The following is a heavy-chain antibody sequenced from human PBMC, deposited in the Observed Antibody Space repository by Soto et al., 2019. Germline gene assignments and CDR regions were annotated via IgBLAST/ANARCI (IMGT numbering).Heavy chain of an antibody. Sequence: LSLTCTVSGCYIISYYWGWFRQAPGKGLEWIGYIRSNTYGGTTEYAASVKGRFTISRDDSKRVAHLQMNSLETEDTAVYFCARRKYLDYWGQGTLVTVSS. CDR2: IRSNTYGGTT. CDR3: ARRKYLDY. V-gene: IGHV3-49*03. CDR1: GCYIISYY. J-gene: IGHJ4*02. D-gene: IGHD6-6*01.